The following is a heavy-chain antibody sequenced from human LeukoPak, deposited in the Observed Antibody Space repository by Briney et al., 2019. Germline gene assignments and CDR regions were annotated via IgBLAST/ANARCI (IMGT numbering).Heavy chain of an antibody. CDR3: AKVARPGYTYGPYYYYMDV. CDR1: GFTFDDYV. V-gene: IGHV3-43*02. J-gene: IGHJ6*03. Sequence: GGSLRLSYVASGFTFDDYVMHWVRQPPGKGLEWVSLISGDGDTTYYADSVKGRFTISRDNSQYFLYLQMNSLRTEDTAFYYCAKVARPGYTYGPYYYYMDVWGEGTTVTVSS. D-gene: IGHD5-18*01. CDR2: ISGDGDTT.